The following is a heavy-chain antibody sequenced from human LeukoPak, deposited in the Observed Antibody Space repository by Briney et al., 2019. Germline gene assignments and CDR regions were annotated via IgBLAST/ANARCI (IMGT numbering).Heavy chain of an antibody. D-gene: IGHD3-16*01. V-gene: IGHV3-7*03. CDR1: GFTFDNYA. CDR3: ARGGGLDV. CDR2: INHNGNVN. J-gene: IGHJ6*02. Sequence: GGSLRLSCTASGFTFDNYAMIWVRQAPGKGLEWVASINHNGNVNYYVDSVKGRFTFSRDNAKNSLYLQMSNLRAEDTAVYFCARGGGLDVWGQGATVTVSS.